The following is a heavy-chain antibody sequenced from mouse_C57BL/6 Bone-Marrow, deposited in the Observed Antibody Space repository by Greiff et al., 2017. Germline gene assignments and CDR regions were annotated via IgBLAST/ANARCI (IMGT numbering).Heavy chain of an antibody. D-gene: IGHD1-1*01. CDR3: ARSRDYGSSPWDY. V-gene: IGHV1-42*01. CDR2: INPSTGGT. J-gene: IGHJ4*01. CDR1: GYSFTGYY. Sequence: EVKLMESGPELVKPGASVKISCKASGYSFTGYYMNWVKQSPEKSLEWIGEINPSTGGTTYNQTFKAKATLTVDKSSSTAYMQLKSLTSEDSAVYYCARSRDYGSSPWDYWGQGTSVTVSS.